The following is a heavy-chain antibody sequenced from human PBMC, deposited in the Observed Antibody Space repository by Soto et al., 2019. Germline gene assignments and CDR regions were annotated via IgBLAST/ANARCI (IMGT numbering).Heavy chain of an antibody. CDR3: ARDRYSSGWYDLDY. J-gene: IGHJ4*02. CDR2: IWYDGSNK. D-gene: IGHD6-19*01. CDR1: GFTFSSYG. Sequence: QVQLVESGGGVVQPGRSLRLSCEASGFTFSSYGMHWVRQAPGKGLEWVAVIWYDGSNKYYADSVKGRFTISRDNSKNTLYLQMNSLRAEDTAVYYCARDRYSSGWYDLDYWGQGPLVTVSS. V-gene: IGHV3-33*01.